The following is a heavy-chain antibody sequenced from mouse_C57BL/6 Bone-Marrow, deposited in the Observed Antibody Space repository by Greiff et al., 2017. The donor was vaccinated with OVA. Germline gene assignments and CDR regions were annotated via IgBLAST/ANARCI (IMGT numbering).Heavy chain of an antibody. CDR2: IYPGNSDT. Sequence: EVQLQQPGTELVKPGASVKLSCKASGYTFTSYWMHWVKQRPGQGLEWIGAIYPGNSDTSYNQKFKGKAKLTAVTSASTAYMELSSLTNEDSAVYYCTRSNGGYGYFDYWGQGTTLTVSS. V-gene: IGHV1-5*01. CDR1: GYTFTSYW. J-gene: IGHJ2*01. D-gene: IGHD2-2*01. CDR3: TRSNGGYGYFDY.